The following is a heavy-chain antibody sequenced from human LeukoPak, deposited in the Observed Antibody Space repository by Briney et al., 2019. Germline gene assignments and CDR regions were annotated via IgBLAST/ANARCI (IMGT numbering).Heavy chain of an antibody. CDR2: ISAYNGNT. V-gene: IGHV1-18*01. D-gene: IGHD3-10*01. J-gene: IGHJ4*02. CDR1: GYTFTSYG. CDR3: ARAPQYYYGSGSYFDY. Sequence: ASVKVSCKASGYTFTSYGISWVRQAPGQGLEWMGWISAYNGNTNYAQKLQGRVTMTTDTSTSTAYMELRSLRSEDTAVYYCARAPQYYYGSGSYFDYWGQGTLVTVSS.